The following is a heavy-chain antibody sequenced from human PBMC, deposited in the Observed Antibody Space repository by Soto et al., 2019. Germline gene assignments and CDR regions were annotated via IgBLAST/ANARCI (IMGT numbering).Heavy chain of an antibody. CDR1: GFTFSSYW. D-gene: IGHD3-16*01. V-gene: IGHV3-7*01. CDR3: ARFPDYAYIWGTFYDY. J-gene: IGHJ4*02. Sequence: EVQLVESGGGLVQPGGSLRLSCAASGFTFSSYWMSWVRQAPGKGLEWVANIKQDGSEKYYVDSVKGRFTISRDNAKNSLYLQMNRLRAADTAVYYCARFPDYAYIWGTFYDYWGQGTLVTVSS. CDR2: IKQDGSEK.